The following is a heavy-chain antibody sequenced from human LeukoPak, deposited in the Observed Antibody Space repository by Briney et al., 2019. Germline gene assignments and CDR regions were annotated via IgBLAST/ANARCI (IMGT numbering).Heavy chain of an antibody. V-gene: IGHV4-31*11. CDR2: MYDSGST. CDR3: ARGVWVRVRGFNWFDT. D-gene: IGHD3-16*01. CDR1: GGSFSSCGYS. J-gene: IGHJ5*02. Sequence: SQTLSLSCAVSGGSFSSCGYSWIWLRQNPGKGLEWFGYMYDSGSTYDNSALDRRVIISVDSSKYLFSLILNSVADAEAVVYFCARGVWVRVRGFNWFDTCGQGTLVTVSS.